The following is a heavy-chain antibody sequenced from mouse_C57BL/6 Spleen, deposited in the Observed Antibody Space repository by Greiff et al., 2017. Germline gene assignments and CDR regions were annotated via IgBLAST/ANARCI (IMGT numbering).Heavy chain of an antibody. CDR2: INPYNGDT. V-gene: IGHV1-20*01. D-gene: IGHD2-5*01. CDR1: GYSFTGYF. Sequence: EVQVVESGPELVKPGDSVKISCKASGYSFTGYFMNWVMQSHGKSLEWIGRINPYNGDTFYNQKFKGKATLTVDKSSSTAHMELRSLTSEDSAVYYCARSYSNYVAFAYWGQGTLVTVSA. J-gene: IGHJ3*01. CDR3: ARSYSNYVAFAY.